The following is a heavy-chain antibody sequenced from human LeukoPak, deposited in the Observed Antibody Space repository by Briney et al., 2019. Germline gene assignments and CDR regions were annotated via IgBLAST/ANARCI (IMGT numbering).Heavy chain of an antibody. D-gene: IGHD3-10*01. CDR1: GYTFTSYD. V-gene: IGHV1-8*01. CDR2: MNPNSGNT. Sequence: ASVKVSCKASGYTFTSYDINWVRQATGQGLGWMGWMNPNSGNTGYAQKFQGRVTMTRNTSISTAYMELSSLRSEDTAVYHCAREFGEFFDFDYWGQGTLVTVSS. J-gene: IGHJ4*02. CDR3: AREFGEFFDFDY.